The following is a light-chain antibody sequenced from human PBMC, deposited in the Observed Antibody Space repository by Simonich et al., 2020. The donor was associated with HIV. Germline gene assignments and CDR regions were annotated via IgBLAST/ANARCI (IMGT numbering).Light chain of an antibody. CDR2: DVR. CDR1: SSDVGGYNY. CDR3: CSYAGSSTLV. J-gene: IGLJ2*01. V-gene: IGLV2-23*02. Sequence: QSALTQPASVSGSPGQSITISCTGTSSDVGGYNYVSWYQQHPGKAPKLMIYDVRKRPSGVSNLFSGSKSGNTASLTISVLQAEDEADYYCCSYAGSSTLVFGGGTKLTVL.